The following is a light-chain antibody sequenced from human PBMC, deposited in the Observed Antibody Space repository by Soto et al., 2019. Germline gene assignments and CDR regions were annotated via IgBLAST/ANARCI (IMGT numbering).Light chain of an antibody. Sequence: QSVLTQPTSVSGSPGQSITISCTGNHNDIGTYDYVSWYQQHPGGAPRLLIHGVTTRPSGISGRFTASKSGLTASLTISGLQPEDEADYYCSSFTSNRIYVFXPGTKVTVL. V-gene: IGLV2-14*03. J-gene: IGLJ1*01. CDR3: SSFTSNRIYV. CDR2: GVT. CDR1: HNDIGTYDY.